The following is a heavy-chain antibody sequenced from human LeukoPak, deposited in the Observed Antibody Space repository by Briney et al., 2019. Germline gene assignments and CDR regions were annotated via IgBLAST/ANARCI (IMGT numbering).Heavy chain of an antibody. CDR2: IYHSGST. J-gene: IGHJ6*04. CDR3: AREWYYCSSTSCYFYYGMGV. V-gene: IGHV4-4*02. D-gene: IGHD2-2*01. Sequence: SGTLSLTCAVSGGSISSSNWWSWVRQPPGKRLEWIGEIYHSGSTNYNPSLKSRVTISVDKSKNQFSLKLSSVTAADTAVYYCAREWYYCSSTSCYFYYGMGVWGKGTTVTVSS. CDR1: GGSISSSNW.